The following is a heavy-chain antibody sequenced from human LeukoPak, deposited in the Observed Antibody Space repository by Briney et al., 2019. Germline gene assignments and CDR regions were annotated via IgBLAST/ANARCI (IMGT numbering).Heavy chain of an antibody. CDR3: AREQWLVHPDYHYYGMDV. D-gene: IGHD6-19*01. CDR1: GGSISSSSYY. V-gene: IGHV4-39*07. Sequence: PSETLSLTCTVSGGSISSSSYYWGWIRQPPGKGLEWIGSIYYSGSTYYNPSLKSRVTISVDTSKNQFSLKLSSVTAADTAVYYCAREQWLVHPDYHYYGMDVWGQGTTVTVSS. J-gene: IGHJ6*02. CDR2: IYYSGST.